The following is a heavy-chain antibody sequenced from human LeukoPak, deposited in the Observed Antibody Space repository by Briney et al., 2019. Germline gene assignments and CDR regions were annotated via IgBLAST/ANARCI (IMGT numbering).Heavy chain of an antibody. Sequence: GASVKVSCKASGGTFSSYTISWVRQPPGQGLEWMGRIIPILGIANYAQKFQGRVTITADKSKSTACMEVSSLRSEDTAVYYCAREKGLLRGRYWFDPWGQGTLVTVSS. CDR1: GGTFSSYT. CDR3: AREKGLLRGRYWFDP. V-gene: IGHV1-69*04. D-gene: IGHD3-10*01. J-gene: IGHJ5*02. CDR2: IIPILGIA.